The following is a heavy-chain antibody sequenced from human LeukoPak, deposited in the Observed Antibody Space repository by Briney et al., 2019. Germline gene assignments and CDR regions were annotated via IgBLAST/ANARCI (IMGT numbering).Heavy chain of an antibody. CDR1: GFTFSSYA. Sequence: GGSLRLSCAASGFTFSSYAMSWVRQAPGKGLEWVSAISGSGGSTYYADSVKGRFTISRDNSKNTLYLQMNSLRAEDTAVYYRAKESDSGSYGELDYWGQGTLVTVSS. J-gene: IGHJ4*02. D-gene: IGHD1-26*01. V-gene: IGHV3-23*01. CDR3: AKESDSGSYGELDY. CDR2: ISGSGGST.